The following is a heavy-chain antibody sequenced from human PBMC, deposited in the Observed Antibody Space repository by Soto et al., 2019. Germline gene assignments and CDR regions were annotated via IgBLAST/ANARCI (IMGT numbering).Heavy chain of an antibody. J-gene: IGHJ4*02. CDR1: AGSSSSRGYY. V-gene: IGHV4-39*01. Sequence: AFQPHSVTRRVAAGSSSSRGYYRGRIRQPPGKGLEWIGSIYYSGSTYYNPSLKSRDTISVDTSKNQFSLKLSSVTAADTAVYYCARRFPAVVTVDYWGQGTLVTVSS. CDR2: IYYSGST. CDR3: ARRFPAVVTVDY. D-gene: IGHD2-15*01.